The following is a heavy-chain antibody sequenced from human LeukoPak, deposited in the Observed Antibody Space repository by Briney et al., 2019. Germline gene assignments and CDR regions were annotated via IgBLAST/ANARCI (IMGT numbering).Heavy chain of an antibody. Sequence: SKTLSLTCTVSGGSMSSSRYYWGWIRQPPGKGLEWIGSIYYSGSTYYNPSLKSRVTISVDTSKNQFSLKLSSVTAADTAVYYCARQGYYYGSNWDYWGQGTLVTVSS. CDR3: ARQGYYYGSNWDY. J-gene: IGHJ4*02. V-gene: IGHV4-39*01. CDR1: GGSMSSSRYY. D-gene: IGHD3-10*01. CDR2: IYYSGST.